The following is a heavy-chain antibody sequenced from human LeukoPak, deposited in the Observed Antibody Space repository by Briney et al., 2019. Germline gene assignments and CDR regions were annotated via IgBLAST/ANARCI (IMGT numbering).Heavy chain of an antibody. D-gene: IGHD3-22*01. J-gene: IGHJ3*02. CDR2: TWYDGSYQ. V-gene: IGHV3-33*01. CDR1: GFTFSSYG. Sequence: GGSLRLSCAASGFTFSSYGMHWVRQAPGKGLEWVAVTWYDGSYQYYADSVRGRFTISRDNSKNTLYLQMNSLRAEDTAVYYCARRLVVITTRIDAFDIWGQGTMVTVSS. CDR3: ARRLVVITTRIDAFDI.